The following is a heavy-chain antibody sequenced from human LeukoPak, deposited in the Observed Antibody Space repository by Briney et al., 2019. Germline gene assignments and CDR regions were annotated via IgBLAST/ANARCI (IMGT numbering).Heavy chain of an antibody. V-gene: IGHV3-48*03. Sequence: GGSLRLSCAASGFTFSSYEMNWVRQAPGRGLEWVSYIIDSGTKIYYTDSVKGRFTMSRDNAKNSLYLQMSSLRAEDTAVYYCAELGITMIGGVWGKGTAVTISS. CDR3: AELGITMIGGV. CDR2: IIDSGTKI. D-gene: IGHD3-10*02. J-gene: IGHJ6*04. CDR1: GFTFSSYE.